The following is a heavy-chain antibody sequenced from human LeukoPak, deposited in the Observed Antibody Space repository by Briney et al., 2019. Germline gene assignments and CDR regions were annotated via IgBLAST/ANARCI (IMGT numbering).Heavy chain of an antibody. CDR2: VSSEGNT. D-gene: IGHD5-18*01. Sequence: GSLRLSCAASGLTVSTNSMTWVRQAPGMGLEWVSVVSSEGNTFYADPVKGRFTTSTDNSKNTLYLQMNSLRAEDTAVYYCARKVGYGYALDYWGQGTLVTVSS. J-gene: IGHJ4*02. V-gene: IGHV3-53*01. CDR3: ARKVGYGYALDY. CDR1: GLTVSTNS.